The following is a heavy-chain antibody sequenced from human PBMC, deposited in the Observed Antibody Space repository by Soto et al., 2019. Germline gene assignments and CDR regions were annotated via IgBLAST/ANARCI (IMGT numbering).Heavy chain of an antibody. CDR1: GYSISSGYY. D-gene: IGHD2-2*01. CDR2: IYHTGRT. V-gene: IGHV4-38-2*02. CDR3: ARDFPYCTTTNCQGWFDP. J-gene: IGHJ5*02. Sequence: SETLSLTCDVSGYSISSGYYWGCIRQPPGKGLEWIGSIYHTGRTYYNLSLKRRVTISVDTSNNQFSLKLSSVSAADTAVYYCARDFPYCTTTNCQGWFDPWGQGTLVTVSS.